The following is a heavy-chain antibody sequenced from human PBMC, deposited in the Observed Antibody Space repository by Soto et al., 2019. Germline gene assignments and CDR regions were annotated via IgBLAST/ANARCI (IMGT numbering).Heavy chain of an antibody. Sequence: QVQLVESGGGVVQPGRSLTLSCAASGFSLNSYAMHWVRQAPGKGLEWVAVISYAGSNKYYGDSVKGRFTISRSNSRNTVYLQIDSLRTVDTAAYYWESDCSSHTCYSQGGMDVWGQGTTVTVCS. CDR1: GFSLNSYA. CDR3: ESDCSSHTCYSQGGMDV. J-gene: IGHJ6*02. D-gene: IGHD2-2*02. V-gene: IGHV3-30-3*01. CDR2: ISYAGSNK.